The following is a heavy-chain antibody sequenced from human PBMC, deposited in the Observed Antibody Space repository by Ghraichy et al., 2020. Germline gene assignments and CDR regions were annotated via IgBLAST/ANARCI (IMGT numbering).Heavy chain of an antibody. Sequence: GGSLRLSCVGSGFTFSAYSMNWVRQSPGKSLEWVSYITSSSRTTSYADSVKGRFTISRDNAQNSVYLQMNSLGDEDTAVYYCARGSKVVRFFYYDGMDVWGQGTTVTVSS. D-gene: IGHD4-23*01. CDR1: GFTFSAYS. CDR3: ARGSKVVRFFYYDGMDV. V-gene: IGHV3-48*02. J-gene: IGHJ6*02. CDR2: ITSSSRTT.